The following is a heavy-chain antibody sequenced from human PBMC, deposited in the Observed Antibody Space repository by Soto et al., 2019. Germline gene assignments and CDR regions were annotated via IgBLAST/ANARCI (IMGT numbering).Heavy chain of an antibody. CDR1: GFTFSSYA. CDR2: ISGSGGST. Sequence: GGSLRLSCAASGFTFSSYAMSWVRQAPGKGLEWVSAISGSGGSTYYADSVKGRFTISRDNSKNTLYLQMNSLRAEDTAVYYCAKVWKGYSSSSTHVNWGQGTLVTVSS. D-gene: IGHD6-6*01. CDR3: AKVWKGYSSSSTHVN. J-gene: IGHJ4*02. V-gene: IGHV3-23*01.